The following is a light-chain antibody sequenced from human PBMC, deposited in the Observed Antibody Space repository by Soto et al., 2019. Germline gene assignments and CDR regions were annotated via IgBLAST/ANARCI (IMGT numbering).Light chain of an antibody. V-gene: IGKV4-1*01. CDR1: QSILYSSNNKNY. CDR3: QQYYDTPPYT. CDR2: WAS. Sequence: DIVMTQSPDSLAVSLGERATINCKSSQSILYSSNNKNYLAWYQKKPGQPPKLLIYWASIRDSGVPDRFSGSGSGTDFTLTISSLQAEDVAVYCCQQYYDTPPYTFGQGTKLEIK. J-gene: IGKJ2*01.